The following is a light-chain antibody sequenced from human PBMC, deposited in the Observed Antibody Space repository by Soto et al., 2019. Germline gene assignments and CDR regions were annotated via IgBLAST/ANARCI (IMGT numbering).Light chain of an antibody. CDR3: SSYAVSTLVV. CDR1: SSDVGGYNY. V-gene: IGLV2-8*01. J-gene: IGLJ2*01. Sequence: QSALTQPPSASGSPGQSVTISCTGTSSDVGGYNYVSWYQQHPGKAPKLMIYEVSKRPSGVPDRFSGSKSGNTASLTVSGLQAEDEADYYCSSYAVSTLVVFGGGTKLTV. CDR2: EVS.